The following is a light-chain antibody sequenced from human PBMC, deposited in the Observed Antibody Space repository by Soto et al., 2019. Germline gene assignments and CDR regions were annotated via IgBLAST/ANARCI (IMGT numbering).Light chain of an antibody. CDR2: AAF. V-gene: IGKV1-39*01. J-gene: IGKJ2*01. Sequence: DIQMTKSPSSLSAAVGDRVTITCRPSQSISRYLNWYQQKPGKAPKLLIYAAFSLQSGLPSRFSGSGSGTDFTLIISSLQPEAVATYYCQQSNSIPFTFGQGTKLEIK. CDR1: QSISRY. CDR3: QQSNSIPFT.